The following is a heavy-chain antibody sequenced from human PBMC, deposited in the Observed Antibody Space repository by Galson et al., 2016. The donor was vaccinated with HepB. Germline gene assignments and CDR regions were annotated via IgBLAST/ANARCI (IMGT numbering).Heavy chain of an antibody. CDR1: GYTGTTYG. V-gene: IGHV1-18*01. CDR3: ASDPRTLRSHLLEIYYYYYAMDV. CDR2: ISAYNGNT. D-gene: IGHD2-2*01. J-gene: IGHJ6*02. Sequence: SVKVEGKAAGYTGTTYGISWVRQAPGQGREWMGWISAYNGNTNYAQKRQGRVTMTTDTSTSTAYMELRSLRSDATAVYYCASDPRTLRSHLLEIYYYYYAMDVWGQGPTVTVSS.